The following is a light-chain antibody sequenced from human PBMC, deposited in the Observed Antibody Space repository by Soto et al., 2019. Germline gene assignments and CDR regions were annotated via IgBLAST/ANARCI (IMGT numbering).Light chain of an antibody. CDR1: SSDVGGYNY. V-gene: IGLV2-8*01. CDR2: EVT. J-gene: IGLJ3*02. CDR3: SSYAASNNFYFV. Sequence: QSALTHPPSASGSPLQSVTISCTGTSSDVGGYNYVSWYQQYPGRAPKLMIYEVTKRPSGVPDRFSGSKSGNTASLTVSGLQAEDEADYYCSSYAASNNFYFVFGGGTKVTVL.